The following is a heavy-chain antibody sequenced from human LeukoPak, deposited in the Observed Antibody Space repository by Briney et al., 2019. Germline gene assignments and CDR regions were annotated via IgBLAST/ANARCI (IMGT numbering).Heavy chain of an antibody. CDR1: GYTFTSYG. D-gene: IGHD2-21*01. CDR3: ARGGGGGTYYYFGMDV. Sequence: ASVKVSCKASGYTFTSYGISWVRQAPGQGLEWVGWISANNGDTDYAQKFQARVTMTTDTSTSTAYMELRSLRSDDTAVYYCARGGGGGTYYYFGMDVWGQGTTVTVSS. CDR2: ISANNGDT. V-gene: IGHV1-18*01. J-gene: IGHJ6*02.